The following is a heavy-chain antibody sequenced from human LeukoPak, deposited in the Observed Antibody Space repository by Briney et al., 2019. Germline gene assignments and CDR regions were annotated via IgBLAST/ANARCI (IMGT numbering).Heavy chain of an antibody. CDR3: ARGDLGISAGPLA. J-gene: IGHJ5*02. V-gene: IGHV1-2*02. Sequence: ASVKVSCKASGYTFTGYYMHWVRQAPGQGLEWMGWINPNSGGTNYAQKFQGRVTMTRDTSNSTAYMELSRLRSDDTAVYYCARGDLGISAGPLAWGQGTLVTVSS. D-gene: IGHD6-6*01. CDR2: INPNSGGT. CDR1: GYTFTGYY.